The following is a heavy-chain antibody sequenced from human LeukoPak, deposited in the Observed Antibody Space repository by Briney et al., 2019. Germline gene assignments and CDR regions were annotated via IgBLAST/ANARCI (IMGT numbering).Heavy chain of an antibody. D-gene: IGHD2-15*01. CDR3: AKQLGYCSDGSCYFPY. Sequence: GGSLRLSCAASGFTFSSYGMHWVRQAPGKGLEWVSAISNNGGYTYYADSVQGRFTISRDNSKSTLCLQMNSLKAEDTAVYYCAKQLGYCSDGSCYFPYWGQGTLVTVSS. J-gene: IGHJ4*02. CDR2: ISNNGGYT. CDR1: GFTFSSYG. V-gene: IGHV3-23*01.